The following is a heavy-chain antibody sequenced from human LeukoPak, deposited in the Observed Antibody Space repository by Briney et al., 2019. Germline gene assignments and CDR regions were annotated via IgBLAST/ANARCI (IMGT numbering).Heavy chain of an antibody. V-gene: IGHV3-7*01. J-gene: IGHJ6*03. D-gene: IGHD1-7*01. CDR1: GFSFSSYW. CDR3: AKRRGLELLYYYYMDV. CDR2: IKHDASEK. Sequence: PGGSLRLSCAASGFSFSSYWMSWVRRAPGKGLEWVASIKHDASEKHYVDSVKGRFTISRDNAKNSLSLQMDSLRAEDTAVYYCAKRRGLELLYYYYMDVWGKGTTVTVSS.